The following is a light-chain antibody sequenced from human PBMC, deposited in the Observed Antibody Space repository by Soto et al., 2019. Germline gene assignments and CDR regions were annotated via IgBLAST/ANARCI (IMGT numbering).Light chain of an antibody. CDR1: SSDVGGYNY. Sequence: QSVLTQPPSASGSPGQSVTISCTGTSSDVGGYNYVSWYQQHPGKPPKLMIYEVSKRPSGVPDRFSGSKSGITASLTVSGLQAENEADYYCSSYAGSNNLVFGGGTKLTVL. CDR2: EVS. V-gene: IGLV2-8*01. J-gene: IGLJ3*02. CDR3: SSYAGSNNLV.